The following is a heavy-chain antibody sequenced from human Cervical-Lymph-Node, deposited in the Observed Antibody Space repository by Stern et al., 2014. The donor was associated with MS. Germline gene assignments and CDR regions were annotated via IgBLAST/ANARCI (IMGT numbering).Heavy chain of an antibody. Sequence: VQLEQSGAEVKKPGASVKVSCKASGYTFTSYGMSWVRLPPGQGIEWMGRISAYNSNTSYAQKLQGRVTMTTDTSTSTAYMELRSLRSDDTAVYYCARGLLGSENAFDIWGQGTMVTVSS. CDR2: ISAYNSNT. CDR1: GYTFTSYG. CDR3: ARGLLGSENAFDI. J-gene: IGHJ3*02. D-gene: IGHD2-15*01. V-gene: IGHV1-18*01.